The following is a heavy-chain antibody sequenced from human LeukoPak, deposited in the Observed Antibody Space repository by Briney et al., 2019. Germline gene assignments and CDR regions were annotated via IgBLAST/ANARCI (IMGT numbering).Heavy chain of an antibody. CDR3: ARGGGLWSY. CDR2: INHSGST. CDR1: GGSFSGYY. V-gene: IGHV4-34*01. Sequence: EXXSLTCAVYGGSFSGYYWSWIREPPGKGLEWIGEINHSGSTNYNPCLKSRVTISVDTSKYQFSLKLSSVTAADTAVYYCARGGGLWSYWGQGTLVTVSS. D-gene: IGHD5-18*01. J-gene: IGHJ4*02.